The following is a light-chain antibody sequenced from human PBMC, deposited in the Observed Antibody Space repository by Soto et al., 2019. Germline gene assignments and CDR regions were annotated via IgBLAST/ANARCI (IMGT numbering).Light chain of an antibody. J-gene: IGLJ1*01. Sequence: QPVLTQSSSASASLGSSAKLTCTLSSGHSSYIIAWHQQQPGKAPRYLMKLEGSGSYNKGSGVPDRFSGSSSGADRYLTISNLQFEDEADYYCETWDSNTHVFGTGTKVTVL. V-gene: IGLV4-60*02. CDR3: ETWDSNTHV. CDR1: SGHSSYI. CDR2: LEGSGSY.